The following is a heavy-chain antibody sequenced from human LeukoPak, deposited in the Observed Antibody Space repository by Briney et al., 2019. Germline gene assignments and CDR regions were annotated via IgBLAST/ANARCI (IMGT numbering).Heavy chain of an antibody. CDR3: ARGRRDGYRNAFDI. CDR2: IYYSGST. J-gene: IGHJ3*02. V-gene: IGHV4-39*01. D-gene: IGHD5-24*01. Sequence: PSETLSLTCTVSGGSISSRGYYWGWIRQPPGRGLEWIGTIYYSGSTYYNPSLKSRVTISVDTSKNQFSLKLSSVTAADTAVYYCARGRRDGYRNAFDIWGQRTMVTVSS. CDR1: GGSISSRGYY.